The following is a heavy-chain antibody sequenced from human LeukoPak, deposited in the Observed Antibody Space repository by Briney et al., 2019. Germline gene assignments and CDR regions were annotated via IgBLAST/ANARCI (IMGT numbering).Heavy chain of an antibody. J-gene: IGHJ4*02. V-gene: IGHV1-46*01. Sequence: ASVKASCKASGYTFTGYYIHWVRQAPGQGLEWMGIINPTGDSTTYAQKFQGRVTMTRDTSTNTVYMELSSLRSDDTAVYYCARHPSPQLHHFDYWGQGTLVTVSS. D-gene: IGHD2-2*01. CDR3: ARHPSPQLHHFDY. CDR2: INPTGDST. CDR1: GYTFTGYY.